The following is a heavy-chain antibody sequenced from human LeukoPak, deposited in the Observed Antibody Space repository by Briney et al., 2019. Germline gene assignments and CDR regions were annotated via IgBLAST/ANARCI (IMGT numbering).Heavy chain of an antibody. V-gene: IGHV4-4*09. J-gene: IGHJ5*02. D-gene: IGHD3-10*01. Sequence: SETLSLTCTVSGGSISSYYWSWIRQPPGKGLEWIGYIYTSGSTNYNPSLKSRVTISVDTSKNQFSLKLSSVTAADTAVYYCARHKTMVQGVMVSVLGFDPWGQGTLVTVSS. CDR1: GGSISSYY. CDR2: IYTSGST. CDR3: ARHKTMVQGVMVSVLGFDP.